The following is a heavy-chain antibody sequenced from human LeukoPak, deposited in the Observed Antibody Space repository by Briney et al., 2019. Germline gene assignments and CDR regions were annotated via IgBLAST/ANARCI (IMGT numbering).Heavy chain of an antibody. V-gene: IGHV4-59*01. CDR1: GASMTSYY. Sequence: PSETLSLTCAVSGASMTSYYWPWLRQPPGKGLEWVGYMYFGERTNYNPSLKSRATISIDTSKKQFSLNLKSVTAADTAVYYCARIPGDRPDDWGQGTLVTVS. CDR2: MYFGERT. CDR3: ARIPGDRPDD. D-gene: IGHD7-27*01. J-gene: IGHJ4*02.